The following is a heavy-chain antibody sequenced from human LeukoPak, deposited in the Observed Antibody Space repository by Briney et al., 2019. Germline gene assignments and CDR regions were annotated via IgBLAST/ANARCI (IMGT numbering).Heavy chain of an antibody. D-gene: IGHD2-15*01. CDR3: ARDGGYCSGGSCYSSYFQH. J-gene: IGHJ1*01. CDR1: GFTVSSNY. V-gene: IGHV3-53*01. Sequence: GGSLRLSCAASGFTVSSNYMSWVRQAPGKGLEWVSVIYSGGSTYYADSVKGRFTISRDNSKNTLYLQMNSQRAEDTAVYYCARDGGYCSGGSCYSSYFQHWGQGTLVTVSS. CDR2: IYSGGST.